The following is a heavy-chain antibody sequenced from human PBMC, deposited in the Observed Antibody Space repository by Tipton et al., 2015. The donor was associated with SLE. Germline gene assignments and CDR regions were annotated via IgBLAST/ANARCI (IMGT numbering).Heavy chain of an antibody. J-gene: IGHJ4*02. CDR1: GGSISSYY. D-gene: IGHD3-16*02. CDR3: ARDQSWQPFDY. Sequence: TLSLTCTVSGGSISSYYWSWIRQPAGKGLDWIGRIYTSGSTNYNPSLKSRVTISVDTSKNQFSLKLSSVTAADTAVYYCARDQSWQPFDYWGQGTLVTVSS. CDR2: IYTSGST. V-gene: IGHV4-4*07.